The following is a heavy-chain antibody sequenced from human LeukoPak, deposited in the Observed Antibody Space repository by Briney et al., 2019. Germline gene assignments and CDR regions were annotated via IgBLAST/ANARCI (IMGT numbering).Heavy chain of an antibody. CDR2: INPNSGDT. J-gene: IGHJ4*02. CDR1: GYTFTDYY. CDR3: ARARTWDC. D-gene: IGHD1-7*01. Sequence: GASVKVSCKASGYTFTDYYIYWVRQAPEQGLEWIGWINPNSGDTNYAQNFQGRVTMTRDTSISTAYMELSSLRSDDTAVYYCARARTWDCWGQGTLVTVPS. V-gene: IGHV1-2*02.